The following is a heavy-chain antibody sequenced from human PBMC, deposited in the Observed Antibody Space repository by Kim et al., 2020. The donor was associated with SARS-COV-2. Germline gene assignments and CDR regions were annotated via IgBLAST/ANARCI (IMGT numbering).Heavy chain of an antibody. V-gene: IGHV4-59*08. D-gene: IGHD1-26*01. J-gene: IGHJ4*02. CDR2: S. CDR3: ARHTTGSLPPPY. Sequence: SNYTPALKSRVTMSIDTSENQFSLKVTSLTAADTAFYYCARHTTGSLPPPYWGQGTLVTVSS.